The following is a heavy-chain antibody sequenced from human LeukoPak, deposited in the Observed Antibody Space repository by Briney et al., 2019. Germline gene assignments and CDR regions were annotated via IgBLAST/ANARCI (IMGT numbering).Heavy chain of an antibody. CDR3: ARVSRYFDWLPYNYGMNV. CDR2: ISAYNGNT. CDR1: GYTFTSYG. D-gene: IGHD3-9*01. J-gene: IGHJ6*04. Sequence: EASVKVSCKASGYTFTSYGISWVRQAPGQGLEWMGWISAYNGNTNYAQKLQGRVTMTTDTSTSTAYMELRSLRSDDTAVYYCARVSRYFDWLPYNYGMNVWGKGTTVTVSS. V-gene: IGHV1-18*04.